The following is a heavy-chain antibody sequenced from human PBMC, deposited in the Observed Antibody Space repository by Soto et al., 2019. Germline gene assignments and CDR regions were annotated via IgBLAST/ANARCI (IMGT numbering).Heavy chain of an antibody. CDR3: ARDWYFYGSGSPNHMDV. CDR2: ISAHNGNS. CDR1: GYTFSNYG. V-gene: IGHV1-18*01. J-gene: IGHJ6*03. D-gene: IGHD3-10*01. Sequence: QVQLVQSGDEMRKPGASVKVSCQASGYTFSNYGITWVRQAPGQGLEWMGWISAHNGNSKYAQSLQGRLTLTTDTSTSTAYMELRSLSSDDTAVYYCARDWYFYGSGSPNHMDVWGKGTTVSVSS.